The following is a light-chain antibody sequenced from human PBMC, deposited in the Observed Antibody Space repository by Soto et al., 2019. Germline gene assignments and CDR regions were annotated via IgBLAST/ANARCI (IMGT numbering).Light chain of an antibody. V-gene: IGKV3-11*01. CDR2: DVS. J-gene: IGKJ2*01. CDR3: QQRYT. CDR1: QSVSTY. Sequence: EIVLTQSPATLSLSPGERATLSCRASQSVSTYLAWYQQKPGQAHRLLIYDVSNRATGIPSRFSGSGSGTDFTLTISSLEPEDFAVYYCQQRYTFGQGTKLEIK.